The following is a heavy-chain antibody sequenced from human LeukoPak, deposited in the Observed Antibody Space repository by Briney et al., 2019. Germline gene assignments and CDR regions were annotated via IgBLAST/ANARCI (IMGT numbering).Heavy chain of an antibody. CDR1: GFTFSSYG. Sequence: PGGSLRPSCAASGFTFSSYGMHWVRQAPGKGLEWVAIISYDGSNKYYADSVKGRFTISRDNSKNTLYLQMNSLRAEDTAVYYCAKNYGSGSPHFDYWGQGTLVTVSS. CDR2: ISYDGSNK. CDR3: AKNYGSGSPHFDY. D-gene: IGHD3-10*01. V-gene: IGHV3-30*18. J-gene: IGHJ4*02.